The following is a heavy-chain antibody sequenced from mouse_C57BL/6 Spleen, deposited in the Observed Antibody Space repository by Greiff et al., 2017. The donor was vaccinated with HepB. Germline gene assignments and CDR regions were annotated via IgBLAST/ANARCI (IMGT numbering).Heavy chain of an antibody. CDR3: ITGDDYNYYAMDY. V-gene: IGHV14-1*01. CDR2: IDPEDGDT. J-gene: IGHJ4*01. CDR1: GFNIKDYY. Sequence: EVQLQQSGAELVRPGASVKLSCTASGFNIKDYYMHWVKQRPEQGLEWIGRIDPEDGDTEYAPKFQGKATMTADTSSNTAYLQLSSLTSEDTAVYYCITGDDYNYYAMDYWGQGTSVTVSS. D-gene: IGHD2-4*01.